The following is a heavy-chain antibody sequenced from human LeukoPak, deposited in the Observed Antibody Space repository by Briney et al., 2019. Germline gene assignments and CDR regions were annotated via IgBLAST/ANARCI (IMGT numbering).Heavy chain of an antibody. D-gene: IGHD3-22*01. CDR3: ARVPYYDSTGYPFDH. V-gene: IGHV3-23*01. CDR2: ISGSGSII. CDR1: GFTFTSYA. J-gene: IGHJ4*02. Sequence: PGGSLSLSCAASGFTFTSYAMSWVRQAPGKSPEWVSTISGSGSIINYADSVEGRFTISRDSSKNTLYLQMNSLRADDTAVYYCARVPYYDSTGYPFDHWGQGTLVAVSS.